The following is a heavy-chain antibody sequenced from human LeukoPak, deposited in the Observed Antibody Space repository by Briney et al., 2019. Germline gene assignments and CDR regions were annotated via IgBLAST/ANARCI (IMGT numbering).Heavy chain of an antibody. D-gene: IGHD3-22*01. J-gene: IGHJ3*02. CDR3: ARDRGYYDSSGYYPDAFDI. V-gene: IGHV1-18*01. CDR1: GYTFTSYG. CDR2: ISAYNGNT. Sequence: ASVKVSCKASGYTFTSYGISWVRQAPVQGLEWMGWISAYNGNTNYAQKLQGIVTMTTDTSTSTAYMELRSLRYDDTAVYYCARDRGYYDSSGYYPDAFDIWGQGTMVTVSS.